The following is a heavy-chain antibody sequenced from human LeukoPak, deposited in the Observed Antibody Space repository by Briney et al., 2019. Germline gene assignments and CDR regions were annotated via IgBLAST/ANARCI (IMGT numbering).Heavy chain of an antibody. CDR3: AKHPRPYYYGSGIPGSISN. Sequence: ASVKVSCKASGYTFTSYDINWVRQATGQGLEWMGWMNPNSGNTGYAQKFQGRVTMTRNTSISTAYMELSSLRSEDTAVYYCAKHPRPYYYGSGIPGSISNWGQGTLVTVSS. CDR1: GYTFTSYD. D-gene: IGHD3-10*01. V-gene: IGHV1-8*01. J-gene: IGHJ4*02. CDR2: MNPNSGNT.